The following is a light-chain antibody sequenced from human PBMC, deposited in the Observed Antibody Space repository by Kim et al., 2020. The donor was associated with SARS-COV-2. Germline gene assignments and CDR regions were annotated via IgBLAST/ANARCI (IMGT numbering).Light chain of an antibody. CDR3: NSRDSSGTHVL. V-gene: IGLV3-19*01. Sequence: ALGQTVRITCQGDSVTRYYVGWHQQKPGQAPVLVIYGKDNRPSWIPDRFSGSSSGNTASLTITGAQAEDEADYYCNSRDSSGTHVLFGGGTKLTVL. J-gene: IGLJ3*02. CDR2: GKD. CDR1: SVTRYY.